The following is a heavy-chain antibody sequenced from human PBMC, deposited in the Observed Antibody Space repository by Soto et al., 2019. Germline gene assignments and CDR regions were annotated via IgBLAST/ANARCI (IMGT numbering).Heavy chain of an antibody. CDR2: IYYSGST. D-gene: IGHD3-9*01. CDR1: GGSISSYY. V-gene: IGHV4-59*01. J-gene: IGHJ4*02. CDR3: ARTIPQKDYLDY. Sequence: SETLTLTCTVSGGSISSYYWSWIRQPPGKGLEWIGYIYYSGSTNYNPSLKSRVTISVDTSKNQFSLKLSSVTAADTAVYYCARTIPQKDYLDYWCKRSRVTVSS.